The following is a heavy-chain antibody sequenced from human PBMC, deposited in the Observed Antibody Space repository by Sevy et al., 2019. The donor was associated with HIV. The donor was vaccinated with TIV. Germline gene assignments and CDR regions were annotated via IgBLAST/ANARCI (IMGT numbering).Heavy chain of an antibody. CDR1: GGSISSGGYY. J-gene: IGHJ5*02. CDR2: IYYSGST. V-gene: IGHV4-31*03. D-gene: IGHD3-10*01. CDR3: ARDQGFGFDP. Sequence: SETLSLTCTVSGGSISSGGYYWNWIRQHPGKGLEWLGYIYYSGSTYYNPSLKSRVTISVDTSKNQFSLKLSSVTAADTAMYYCARDQGFGFDPWGQGTLVTVSS.